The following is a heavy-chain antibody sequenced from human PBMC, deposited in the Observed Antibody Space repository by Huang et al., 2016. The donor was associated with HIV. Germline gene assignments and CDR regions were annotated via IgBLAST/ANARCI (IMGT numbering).Heavy chain of an antibody. CDR1: GDFISSTNYY. D-gene: IGHD6-13*01. CDR3: ASQHIGAAATWF. J-gene: IGHJ4*02. V-gene: IGHV4-39*01. Sequence: QLQLQESGPGQVKPSETLSLTCSVSGDFISSTNYYWGWIRQSPGKGLEWVGSVYQSGSTNYNPSLKRRGTLSVDTSRNQFSLRLNSVTAADTAVYYCASQHIGAAATWFWGRGTQVAVSS. CDR2: VYQSGST.